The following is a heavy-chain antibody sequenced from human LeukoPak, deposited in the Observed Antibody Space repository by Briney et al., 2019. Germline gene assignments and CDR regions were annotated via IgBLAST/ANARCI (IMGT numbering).Heavy chain of an antibody. CDR1: GYTFTSYD. CDR2: MNPNSGNT. V-gene: IGHV1-8*01. Sequence: GASVKVSCKASGYTFTSYDINWVRQATGQGLEWMGWMNPNSGNTGYARKFQGRVTMTRNTSISTAYMELSSLRSEDTAVYYCARVDGSGSLWGYYYYMDVWGKGTTVTVSS. J-gene: IGHJ6*03. CDR3: ARVDGSGSLWGYYYYMDV. D-gene: IGHD3-10*01.